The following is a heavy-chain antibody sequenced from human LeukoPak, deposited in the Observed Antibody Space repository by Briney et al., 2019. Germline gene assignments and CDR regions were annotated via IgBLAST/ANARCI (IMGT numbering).Heavy chain of an antibody. CDR3: AREGSQLEPDY. D-gene: IGHD1-1*01. Sequence: ASVKVSCKASGGTFSSYAVSWVRQAPGQGLEWMGGIIPIFGTANYAQKFQGRVTITADESTSTAYMELSSLRSEDTAVYYCAREGSQLEPDYWGQGTLVTVSS. CDR2: IIPIFGTA. J-gene: IGHJ4*02. V-gene: IGHV1-69*13. CDR1: GGTFSSYA.